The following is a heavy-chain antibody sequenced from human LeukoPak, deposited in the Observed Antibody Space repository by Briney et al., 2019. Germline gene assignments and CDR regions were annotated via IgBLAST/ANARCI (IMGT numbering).Heavy chain of an antibody. CDR3: ARDGAAAGSYYYYYMDV. Sequence: SETLSLTCTVSGGSISSSSYYWGWIRQPPGKELEWIGSIYYSGSTYYNPSLKSRVTISVDTSKNQFSLKLSSVTAADTAVYYCARDGAAAGSYYYYYMDVWGKGTTVTVSS. D-gene: IGHD6-13*01. V-gene: IGHV4-39*07. J-gene: IGHJ6*03. CDR2: IYYSGST. CDR1: GGSISSSSYY.